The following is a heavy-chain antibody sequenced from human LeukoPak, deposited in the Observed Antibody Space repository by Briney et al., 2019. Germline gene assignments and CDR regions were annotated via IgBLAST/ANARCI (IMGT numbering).Heavy chain of an antibody. CDR2: ISSSSSTI. V-gene: IGHV3-48*01. D-gene: IGHD7-27*01. CDR1: GFTFSSYS. J-gene: IGHJ3*02. CDR3: ARSGAAVAFDI. Sequence: QSGGSLRLSCAASGFTFSSYSMNWVRQAPGKGLEWVSYISSSSSTIYYADSVKGRFTISRDNAKNSLYLQMNSLRAEDTAVYYCARSGAAVAFDIWGQGTMVTVSS.